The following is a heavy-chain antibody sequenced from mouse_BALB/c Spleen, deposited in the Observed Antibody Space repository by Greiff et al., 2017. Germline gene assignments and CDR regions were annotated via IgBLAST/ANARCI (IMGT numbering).Heavy chain of an antibody. J-gene: IGHJ1*01. Sequence: VQLQQSGPELVKPGASVKMSCKASGYTFTSYYIHWVKQRPGQGLEWIGWIYPGDGSTKYNEKFKGKTTLTADKSSSTAYMLLSSLTSEDSAIYCCARGSSYWYFDVWGAGTTVTVSS. CDR2: IYPGDGST. V-gene: IGHV1S56*01. CDR1: GYTFTSYY. D-gene: IGHD1-1*01. CDR3: ARGSSYWYFDV.